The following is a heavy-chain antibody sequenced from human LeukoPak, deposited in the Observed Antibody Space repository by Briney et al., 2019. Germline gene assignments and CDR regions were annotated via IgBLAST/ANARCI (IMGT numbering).Heavy chain of an antibody. V-gene: IGHV4-59*01. CDR1: GGSISSYY. CDR2: IYYSGST. CDR3: ASLTSMVRGKTTRIVLNWFDP. D-gene: IGHD3-10*01. J-gene: IGHJ5*02. Sequence: SETLSLTCTVSGGSISSYYWSWIRQPPGKGLEWIGYIYYSGSTNYNPSLKSRVTISVDTSKNQFSLKLSSVTAADTAVYYCASLTSMVRGKTTRIVLNWFDPWGQGTLVTVSS.